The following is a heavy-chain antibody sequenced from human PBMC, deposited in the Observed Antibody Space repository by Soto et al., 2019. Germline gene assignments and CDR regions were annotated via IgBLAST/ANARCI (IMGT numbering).Heavy chain of an antibody. Sequence: SLRLSCAASGFIFSSYSMNWVRQAPGKGLEWVAIISYDGSNEYYADSVKGRFTISRDNAKNSMYLQMSSLRAEDTAVYYCARDFIAASYYYYMDVWGKGTTVTVSS. J-gene: IGHJ6*03. CDR3: ARDFIAASYYYYMDV. CDR2: ISYDGSNE. D-gene: IGHD6-13*01. CDR1: GFIFSSYS. V-gene: IGHV3-30*03.